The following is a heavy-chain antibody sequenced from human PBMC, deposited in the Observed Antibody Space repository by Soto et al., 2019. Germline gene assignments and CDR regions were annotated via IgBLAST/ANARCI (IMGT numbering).Heavy chain of an antibody. V-gene: IGHV5-51*01. CDR3: AGAQEDCSGGSCSHNLFDL. D-gene: IGHD2-15*01. Sequence: PGESLKISCKGSGYSFTSYWIGWVRQMPGKGLEWMGIIYPGDSDTRYSPSFQGQVTISADKSISTAYLQWSSLKASDTAMYYCAGAQEDCSGGSCSHNLFDLWGQGTLVTGSS. J-gene: IGHJ5*02. CDR2: IYPGDSDT. CDR1: GYSFTSYW.